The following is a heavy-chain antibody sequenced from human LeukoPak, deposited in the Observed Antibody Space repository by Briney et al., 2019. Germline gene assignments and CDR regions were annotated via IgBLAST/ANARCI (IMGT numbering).Heavy chain of an antibody. J-gene: IGHJ4*02. D-gene: IGHD3-16*01. Sequence: GGSLRLSCAASGFTFSSYDMYWVRQAPGKGLDWVAFVRYDGSQKYYADSVKGRFTLSRDNSKNTLYLQMNSLRAEDTAVYYCARDRSRAARPLGGFDYWGQGTLVTVSS. V-gene: IGHV3-30*02. CDR1: GFTFSSYD. CDR3: ARDRSRAARPLGGFDY. CDR2: VRYDGSQK.